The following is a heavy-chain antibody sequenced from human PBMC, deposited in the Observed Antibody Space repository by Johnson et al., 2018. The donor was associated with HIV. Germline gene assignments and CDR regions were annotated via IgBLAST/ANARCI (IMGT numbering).Heavy chain of an antibody. CDR3: EKDGGGGGYPINAFEI. V-gene: IGHV3-30*04. D-gene: IGHD3-16*01. Sequence: QMLLVESGGGLVKPGGSLRLSCAASGFTFSSYAMHWVRRAPGKGLEWLAVVSYDASNKYYADSVKGRFTISRDNSKNTLYLQMNSLRVEDTAVYYCEKDGGGGGYPINAFEIGGQGTMVTVSS. CDR2: VSYDASNK. J-gene: IGHJ3*02. CDR1: GFTFSSYA.